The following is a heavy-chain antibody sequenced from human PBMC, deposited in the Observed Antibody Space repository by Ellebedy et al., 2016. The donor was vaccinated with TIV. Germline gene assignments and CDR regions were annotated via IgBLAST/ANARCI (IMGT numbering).Heavy chain of an antibody. J-gene: IGHJ4*02. D-gene: IGHD3-10*01. CDR1: GYSFTSYW. CDR2: IYPGDSDT. CDR3: ARQGYDGRMDGSGIIDY. V-gene: IGHV5-51*01. Sequence: KVSCKGSGYSFTSYWIGWVRQMPGKGLEWMGIIYPGDSDTRYSPSFQGQVTISADKSISTAYLQWSSLKASDTAMYYCARQGYDGRMDGSGIIDYWGQGTLVTVSS.